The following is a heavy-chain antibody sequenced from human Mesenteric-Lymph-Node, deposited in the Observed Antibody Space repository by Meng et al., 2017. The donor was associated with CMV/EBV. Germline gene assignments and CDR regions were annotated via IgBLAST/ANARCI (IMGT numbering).Heavy chain of an antibody. V-gene: IGHV3-21*01. CDR3: ARDLDWAFDS. J-gene: IGHJ4*02. D-gene: IGHD3-9*01. CDR1: GFTFSSYS. Sequence: GESLKISCAASGFTFSSYSMNGVRQAPGKGLEWVSSISSSSSYIYYADSVKGRFTISRDNAKNSLYLQMNSLRAEDTAVYYCARDLDWAFDSWGQGTLVTVSS. CDR2: ISSSSSYI.